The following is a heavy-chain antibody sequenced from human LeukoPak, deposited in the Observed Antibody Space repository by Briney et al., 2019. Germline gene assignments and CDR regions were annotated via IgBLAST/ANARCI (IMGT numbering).Heavy chain of an antibody. V-gene: IGHV3-23*01. CDR2: ISGSGGST. J-gene: IGHJ4*02. D-gene: IGHD3-10*01. CDR1: GFTFSSYS. Sequence: GGSLRLSCAASGFTFSSYSMSWVRQAPGKGLEWVSAISGSGGSTYYADSVKGRFTISRDNSKNTLYLQMNSLRAEDTAVYYCAKDSVRGVSGVLDYWGQGTLVTVSS. CDR3: AKDSVRGVSGVLDY.